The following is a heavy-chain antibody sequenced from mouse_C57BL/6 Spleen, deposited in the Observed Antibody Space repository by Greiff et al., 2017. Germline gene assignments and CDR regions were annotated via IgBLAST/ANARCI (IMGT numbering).Heavy chain of an antibody. V-gene: IGHV1-64*01. CDR2: IHPNSGST. CDR1: GYTFTSYW. Sequence: QVQLKQPGAELVKPGASVKLSCKASGYTFTSYWMHWVKQRPGQGLEWIGMIHPNSGSTNYNEKFKSKATLTVDKSSSTAYMQLSSLTSEDSAVYYCARGEWFLRSLDYWAQGTTLTVSS. J-gene: IGHJ2*01. D-gene: IGHD2-3*01. CDR3: ARGEWFLRSLDY.